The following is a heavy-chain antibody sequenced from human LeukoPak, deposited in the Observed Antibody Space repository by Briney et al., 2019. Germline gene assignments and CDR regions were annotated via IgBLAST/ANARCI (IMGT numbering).Heavy chain of an antibody. D-gene: IGHD4-23*01. CDR1: GFTFSSYV. V-gene: IGHV3-23*01. CDR3: AREVHGNSPFDY. CDR2: IGGSGGST. J-gene: IGHJ4*02. Sequence: GGSLRLSCVASGFTFSSYVMSWVRQAPGKGLEWVSGIGGSGGSTYYADSVKGRFTISRDNSKNTLYLQMNSLRAEDTAVYYCAREVHGNSPFDYWGQGTLVTVSS.